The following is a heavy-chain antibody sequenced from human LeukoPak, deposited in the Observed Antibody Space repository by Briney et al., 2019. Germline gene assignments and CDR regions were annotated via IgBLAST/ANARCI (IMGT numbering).Heavy chain of an antibody. CDR3: ARDGDSSGYYAAFDI. J-gene: IGHJ3*02. D-gene: IGHD3-22*01. Sequence: PRGSLRLSCAASGFTFSDYSMNWVRQAPGEGLEWVSSISSSSSYMYYADSVKGRFTISRDNAKNSLYLQMNSLRDEDTAVYYCARDGDSSGYYAAFDIWGQGTMVTVSS. V-gene: IGHV3-21*01. CDR1: GFTFSDYS. CDR2: ISSSSSYM.